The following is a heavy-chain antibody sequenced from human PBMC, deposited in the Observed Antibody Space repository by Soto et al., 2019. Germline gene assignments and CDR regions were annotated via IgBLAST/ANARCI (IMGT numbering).Heavy chain of an antibody. CDR2: ISSSSSTI. J-gene: IGHJ4*02. CDR3: ARGYPRLHLGELSLGVDY. CDR1: GFTFSSYS. D-gene: IGHD3-16*02. V-gene: IGHV3-48*01. Sequence: EVQLVESGGGLVQPGGSLRLSCAASGFTFSSYSMNWVRQAPGKGLEWVSYISSSSSTIYYADSVKGRFTISRDNAKNSLYLQMTSLRAEDTAVYYCARGYPRLHLGELSLGVDYWGQGTLVTVSS.